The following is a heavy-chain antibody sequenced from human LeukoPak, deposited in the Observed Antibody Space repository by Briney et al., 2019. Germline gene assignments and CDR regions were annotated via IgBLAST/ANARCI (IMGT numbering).Heavy chain of an antibody. CDR3: ARGTKLRRGTNWLDP. J-gene: IGHJ5*02. CDR2: ISYDGSNK. CDR1: GFTFSSYG. V-gene: IGHV3-30*03. Sequence: GGSLRLSCAASGFTFSSYGMHWVRQAPGKGLEWVAVISYDGSNKYYADSVKGRFTISRDNSKNTLYLQMNSLRAEDTAVYYCARGTKLRRGTNWLDPWGQGTLVTVSS. D-gene: IGHD4-17*01.